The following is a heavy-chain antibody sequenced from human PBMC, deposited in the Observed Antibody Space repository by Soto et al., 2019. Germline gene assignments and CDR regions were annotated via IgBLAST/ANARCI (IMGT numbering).Heavy chain of an antibody. V-gene: IGHV4-59*08. J-gene: IGHJ4*02. Sequence: PSETLSLTCTVSGGSISSYYWSWIRQPPGKGLEWIGYIYYSGSTNYNPSLKSRVTISVDTSKNQFSLKLSSVTAADTAVYYCARHPGAFFRDGYIGLWGQGTLVTVSS. CDR2: IYYSGST. CDR3: ARHPGAFFRDGYIGL. D-gene: IGHD5-12*01. CDR1: GGSISSYY.